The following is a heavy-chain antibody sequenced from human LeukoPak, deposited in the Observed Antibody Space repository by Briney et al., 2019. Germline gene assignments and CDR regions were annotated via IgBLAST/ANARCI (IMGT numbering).Heavy chain of an antibody. Sequence: PGGSLRLSCAASGFSVSGNYMTWVRQAPEKGLEWVSVIYNGDSPYYADSVKGRFTISRDDSKNTVYLQMNSLRAEDTAVYYCARSESCSSTSCPDYWGQGTLVTVSS. V-gene: IGHV3-53*01. D-gene: IGHD2-2*01. CDR3: ARSESCSSTSCPDY. CDR1: GFSVSGNY. CDR2: IYNGDSP. J-gene: IGHJ4*02.